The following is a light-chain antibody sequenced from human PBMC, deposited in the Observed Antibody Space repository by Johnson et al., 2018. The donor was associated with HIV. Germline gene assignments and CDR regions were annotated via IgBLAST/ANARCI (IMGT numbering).Light chain of an antibody. CDR2: ENN. J-gene: IGLJ1*01. V-gene: IGLV1-51*02. CDR3: GTWDSSLSAHV. Sequence: QSVLTQPPSVSAAPGQKVTISCSGSSSNIGNNYVSWYQQLPGTAPKVLIYENNKRPSGIPDRFSGSKSGTSATLGITGLQTGDEADYYCGTWDSSLSAHVFGTVTKVTVL. CDR1: SSNIGNNY.